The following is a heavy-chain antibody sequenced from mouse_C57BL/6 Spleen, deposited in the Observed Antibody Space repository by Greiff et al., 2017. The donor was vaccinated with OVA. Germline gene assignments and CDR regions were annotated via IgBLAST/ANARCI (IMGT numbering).Heavy chain of an antibody. CDR2: SRNKANDYTT. Sequence: DVMLVESGGGLVQSGRSLRLSCATSGFTFSDFYMEWVRQAPGKGLEWIAASRNKANDYTTEYSASVKGRFIVSRDTSQSILYLQMNALRAEDTAIYYCARDGGNWDEEDYAMDYWGQGTSVTVSS. V-gene: IGHV7-1*01. CDR1: GFTFSDFY. CDR3: ARDGGNWDEEDYAMDY. J-gene: IGHJ4*01. D-gene: IGHD4-1*01.